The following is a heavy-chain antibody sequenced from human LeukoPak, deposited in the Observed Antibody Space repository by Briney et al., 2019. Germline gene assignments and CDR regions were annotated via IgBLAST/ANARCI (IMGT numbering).Heavy chain of an antibody. J-gene: IGHJ4*02. CDR2: INPNSGGT. V-gene: IGHV1-2*02. CDR1: GYTFTGYY. CDR3: AREVGVSGYSGYDPVDY. Sequence: ASVKVSCKASGYTFTGYYIHWVRQAPGQGLEWIGWINPNSGGTNYAQKFQGRVTMTRDTSISAAYMELSRLRSDDTAVYYCAREVGVSGYSGYDPVDYWGQGTLVTVSS. D-gene: IGHD5-12*01.